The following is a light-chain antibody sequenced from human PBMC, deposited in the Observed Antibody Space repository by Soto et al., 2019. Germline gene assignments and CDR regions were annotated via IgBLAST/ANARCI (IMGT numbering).Light chain of an antibody. CDR3: CSYAGSYTLV. CDR2: DVS. Sequence: QSALTQPRSVSGSPGQSVTISCTGTSSDVGGYNYVSWYQQHPGKAPKLMIYDVSKRPSGVPYRFSGSKSGNTASLAISGLQAEDEADYYCCSYAGSYTLVFGGGTELTLL. CDR1: SSDVGGYNY. V-gene: IGLV2-11*01. J-gene: IGLJ2*01.